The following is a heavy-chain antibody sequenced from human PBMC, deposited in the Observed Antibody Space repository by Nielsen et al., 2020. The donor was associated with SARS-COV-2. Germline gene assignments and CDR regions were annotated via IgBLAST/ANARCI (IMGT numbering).Heavy chain of an antibody. CDR3: TKWDTALTY. V-gene: IGHV3-23*01. Sequence: GRSLRLSCAASGFTFSSYAMTWVRQAPGKGLEWVSTIGGSGGDTFYADSVKGRFTISRDNPKSTLYLQLNSLRAEDTAVYYCTKWDTALTYWGQGTLVTVSS. CDR1: GFTFSSYA. J-gene: IGHJ4*02. CDR2: IGGSGGDT. D-gene: IGHD5-18*01.